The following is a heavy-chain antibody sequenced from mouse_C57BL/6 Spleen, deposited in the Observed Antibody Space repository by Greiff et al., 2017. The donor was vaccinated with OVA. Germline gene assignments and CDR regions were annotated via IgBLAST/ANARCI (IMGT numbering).Heavy chain of an antibody. CDR3: AQTAQATAWFAY. V-gene: IGHV1-59*01. CDR2: IDPSDSYT. J-gene: IGHJ3*01. Sequence: QVQLQQPGAELVRPGTSVKLSCKASGYTFTSYWMHWVKQRPGQGLEWIGVIDPSDSYTNYNQKFKGKATLTVDTSSSTAYMQLSSLTSEDSAVYYGAQTAQATAWFAYWGQVTLVTVSA. CDR1: GYTFTSYW. D-gene: IGHD3-2*02.